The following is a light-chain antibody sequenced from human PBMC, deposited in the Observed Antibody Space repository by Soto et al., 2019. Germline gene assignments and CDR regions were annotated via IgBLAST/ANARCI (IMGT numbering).Light chain of an antibody. V-gene: IGLV2-23*01. CDR2: EGS. CDR3: CSYAGSSTHAV. Sequence: QSALTQPASVSGSPGQSITISCTGTSSDVGSYNLVSWYQQHPGKAPKLMIYEGSKRPSGVSNRFSGSKSGNTASLTISGLQAEDEADYYCCSYAGSSTHAVFGGGTQQTVL. J-gene: IGLJ7*01. CDR1: SSDVGSYNL.